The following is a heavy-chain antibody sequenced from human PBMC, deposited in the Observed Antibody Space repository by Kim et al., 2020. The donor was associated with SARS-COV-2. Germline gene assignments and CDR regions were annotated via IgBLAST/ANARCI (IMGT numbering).Heavy chain of an antibody. J-gene: IGHJ4*02. CDR2: ISAYNGNT. D-gene: IGHD1-26*01. Sequence: ASVKFSCKASGYTFTSYGISWVRQAPGQGLEWMGWISAYNGNTNYAQKLQGRVTMTTDTSTSTAYMELRILRSDDTAVYYCARDIGVVGATPFDYWGQGTLVTVSS. CDR1: GYTFTSYG. V-gene: IGHV1-18*04. CDR3: ARDIGVVGATPFDY.